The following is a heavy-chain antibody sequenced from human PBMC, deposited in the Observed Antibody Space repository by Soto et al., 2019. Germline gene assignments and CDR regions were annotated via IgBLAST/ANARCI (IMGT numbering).Heavy chain of an antibody. J-gene: IGHJ5*02. V-gene: IGHV2-5*02. CDR3: ARRGTSSAAAGWFDP. D-gene: IGHD3-16*01. CDR2: VYWDDDK. CDR1: GFSLTTAGMG. Sequence: ITLNEAGPALVQPTQTLNLTCSFSGFSLTTAGMGVGWISQPPGKAPEWVARVYWDDDKRDNPSLRSRLTSTKNTSKTLVVVTLTDMNTVDTGTYYCARRGTSSAAAGWFDPWGQGILVTVSS.